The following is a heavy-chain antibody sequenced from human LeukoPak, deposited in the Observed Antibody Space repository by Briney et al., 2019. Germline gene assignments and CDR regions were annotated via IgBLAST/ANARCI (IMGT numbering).Heavy chain of an antibody. Sequence: SETLSLTCTVTGGSISGDYWSWIRQPAGKVLEWIGRINTSGNTNYNPSLKSRVTMSVDTSKNQFSLKLSSVTAADTAVYYCARGWGYMDVWGRGTTVTVSS. J-gene: IGHJ6*03. D-gene: IGHD1-26*01. CDR3: ARGWGYMDV. V-gene: IGHV4-4*07. CDR1: GGSISGDY. CDR2: INTSGNT.